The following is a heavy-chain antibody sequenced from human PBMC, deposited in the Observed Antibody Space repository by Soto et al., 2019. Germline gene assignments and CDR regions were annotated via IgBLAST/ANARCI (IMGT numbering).Heavy chain of an antibody. CDR3: ARDAPRRATTMIQGWFDP. V-gene: IGHV4-31*03. CDR1: GGSISSGGYY. Sequence: QVQLQESGPGLVKPSQTLSLTCTVSGGSISSGGYYWSWIRQHPGKGLEWIGYIYYSGSTYYNPSLKSRVTISVDTSKNQCSLKLSSVTAADTAVYYCARDAPRRATTMIQGWFDPWGQGTLVTVSS. J-gene: IGHJ5*02. CDR2: IYYSGST. D-gene: IGHD3-22*01.